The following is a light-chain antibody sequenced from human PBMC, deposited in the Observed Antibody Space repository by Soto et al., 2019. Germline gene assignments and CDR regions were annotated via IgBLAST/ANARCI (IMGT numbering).Light chain of an antibody. CDR3: QVWDSSTVV. V-gene: IGLV3-9*01. CDR1: NIGSKS. J-gene: IGLJ2*01. CDR2: INN. Sequence: SYELTQPLSVSVALGQTARITCGGNNIGSKSVHWYQQKPGQAPVLVIYINNNRPSGIPERFSGSNSGNTATLTISRAQAGDEADYYCQVWDSSTVVFGGGTKLTVL.